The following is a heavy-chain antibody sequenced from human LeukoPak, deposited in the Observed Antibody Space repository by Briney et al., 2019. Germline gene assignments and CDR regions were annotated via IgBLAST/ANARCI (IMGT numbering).Heavy chain of an antibody. D-gene: IGHD3-10*01. V-gene: IGHV4-59*01. CDR3: AADYYGSGPFDY. Sequence: SETLSLTCTVSGGSISGGYWSWIRQPPGRGLEWIGYISYTGSTTYNPSLKSPVTISVDTPQNPFSLQLSSVTAADTAVYYCAADYYGSGPFDYWGQGTLVTVSS. J-gene: IGHJ4*02. CDR2: ISYTGST. CDR1: GGSISGGY.